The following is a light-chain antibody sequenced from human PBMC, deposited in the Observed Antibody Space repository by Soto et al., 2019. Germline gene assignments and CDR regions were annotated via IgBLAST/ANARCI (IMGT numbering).Light chain of an antibody. CDR1: HDVSWN. V-gene: IGKV1-33*01. CDR2: YAS. J-gene: IGKJ4*01. Sequence: DIQMTQSPSSLSAPVGDRVTIACPRSHDVSWNLNWFKQKPGEAPKLLIAYASNLERGVPSRFSGSGSGTDITVTISSLQPEDVATYYCQQYCSMLSFGGGTEVDLK. CDR3: QQYCSMLS.